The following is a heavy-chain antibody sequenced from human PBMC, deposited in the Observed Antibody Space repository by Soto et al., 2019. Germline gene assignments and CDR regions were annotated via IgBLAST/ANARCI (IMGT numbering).Heavy chain of an antibody. D-gene: IGHD3-22*01. CDR2: VSPYNDDT. V-gene: IGHV1-18*01. CDR3: ARGGYYDSSGSRNYHYYGMDV. CDR1: GYSFSSYG. Sequence: ASVKVSCXASGYSFSSYGVNWVRQAPGQGLEWLGWVSPYNDDTKYSQKLQGRVTLTTDTSSRTAYMTLRSLRSDDTAVYFCARGGYYDSSGSRNYHYYGMDVWGQGTTVTVSS. J-gene: IGHJ6*02.